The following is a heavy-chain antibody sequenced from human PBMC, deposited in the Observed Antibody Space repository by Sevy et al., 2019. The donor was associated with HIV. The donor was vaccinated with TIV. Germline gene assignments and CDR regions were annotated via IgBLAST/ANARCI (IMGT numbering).Heavy chain of an antibody. Sequence: GGSLRLSCSASGXSFSAFTMNWVRQAPGKGLEWVASINGNSRYIYYAESVRGRFTISRDNAQNSVYLQMNSLRAEDTAVYFCARVGATTGXLTXWGQGTLVTVSS. CDR2: INGNSRYI. J-gene: IGHJ4*02. D-gene: IGHD1-26*01. V-gene: IGHV3-21*01. CDR1: GXSFSAFT. CDR3: ARVGATTGXLTX.